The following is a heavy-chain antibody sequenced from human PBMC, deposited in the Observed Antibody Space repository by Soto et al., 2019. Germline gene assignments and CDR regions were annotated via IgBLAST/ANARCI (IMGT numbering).Heavy chain of an antibody. Sequence: GGALRLSCAASGFTFSSYAMSWVRQAPGKGLEWVSAISGSGGSTYYADSVKGRFTISRDNSKNTLYLQMNSLRAEDTAVYYCGTPFTRLPLDYWGQGTLVTVSS. CDR3: GTPFTRLPLDY. D-gene: IGHD3-10*01. CDR1: GFTFSSYA. J-gene: IGHJ4*02. CDR2: ISGSGGST. V-gene: IGHV3-23*01.